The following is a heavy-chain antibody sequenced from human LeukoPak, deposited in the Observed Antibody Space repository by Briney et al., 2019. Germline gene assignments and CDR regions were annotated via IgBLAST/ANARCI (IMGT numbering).Heavy chain of an antibody. J-gene: IGHJ5*02. CDR1: GYSISSGYY. CDR2: IYHSGST. CDR3: ARWSSDWENNYFDP. Sequence: SETLSPTCTVSGYSISSGYYWGWIRQPPGKGLEWIGSIYHSGSTYYNPSLKSRVTISIDTSNNRFSLTLTSATAADTAVYYCARWSSDWENNYFDPWGQGILVTVSS. V-gene: IGHV4-38-2*02. D-gene: IGHD6-19*01.